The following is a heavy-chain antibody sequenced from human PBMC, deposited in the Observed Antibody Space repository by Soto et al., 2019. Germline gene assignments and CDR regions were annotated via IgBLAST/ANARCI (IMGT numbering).Heavy chain of an antibody. D-gene: IGHD3-22*01. CDR1: GFTFSDYD. V-gene: IGHV3-33*06. CDR2: IWFDGSNK. Sequence: PGGSLRLSCAASGFTFSDYDMHWVRQAPGKGLEWVAVIWFDGSNKYYADSVKGRFTISRDNSKNTLYLEMHSLRAEDTAVYYCAKDFDSSGFLWGQGTLVTVSS. J-gene: IGHJ4*02. CDR3: AKDFDSSGFL.